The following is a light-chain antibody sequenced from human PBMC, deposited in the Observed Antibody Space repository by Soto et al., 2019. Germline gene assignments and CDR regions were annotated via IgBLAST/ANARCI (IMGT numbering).Light chain of an antibody. V-gene: IGKV1-39*01. CDR3: QQSYSTPPIT. CDR2: TTS. CDR1: QSISSF. J-gene: IGKJ5*01. Sequence: DIQMTQSPSSLSASVGDRVTITCRTSQSISSFLNWYQHKPGNAPKLLIYTTSTLQSGVPSRFRGSGSGTHFTLTITNVQPEDFATYYCQQSYSTPPITFGQGTRLDIK.